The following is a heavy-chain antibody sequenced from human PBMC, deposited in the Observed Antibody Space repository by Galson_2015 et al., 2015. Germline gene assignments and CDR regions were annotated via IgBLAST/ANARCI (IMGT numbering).Heavy chain of an antibody. Sequence: SLRSFCAAYGFTFSSYDMSWGRQAPGKGVEWVATISGCAGITHYADSVKGRITIYRANSKNALSLQMSSLNAEDTALYYCAKVNDFWGQNWFDPWGQGTLVTVSS. CDR2: ISGCAGIT. CDR1: GFTFSSYD. V-gene: IGHV3-23*01. J-gene: IGHJ5*02. CDR3: AKVNDFWGQNWFDP. D-gene: IGHD3-3*01.